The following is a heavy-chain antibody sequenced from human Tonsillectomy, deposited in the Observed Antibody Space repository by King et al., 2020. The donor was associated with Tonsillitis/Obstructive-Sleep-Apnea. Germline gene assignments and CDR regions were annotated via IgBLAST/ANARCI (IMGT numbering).Heavy chain of an antibody. Sequence: VQLQQWGAGLLKPSETLSLTCAVYGGSFSGYYWSWIRQPPGKGLEWIGKINHSGSTNYNPSLKSRVTISVDTSKNQFSLKLSSVTAADTAVYYCARGSVLYYYMDVWGKGTTVTVSS. CDR1: GGSFSGYY. V-gene: IGHV4-34*01. CDR3: ARGSVLYYYMDV. CDR2: INHSGST. D-gene: IGHD1-1*01. J-gene: IGHJ6*03.